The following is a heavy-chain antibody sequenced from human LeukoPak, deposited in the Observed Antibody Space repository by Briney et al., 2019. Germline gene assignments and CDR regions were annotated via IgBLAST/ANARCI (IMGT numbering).Heavy chain of an antibody. D-gene: IGHD1-26*01. J-gene: IGHJ4*02. CDR2: IYYTGST. Sequence: WGWIRQPPGKGLEWIGSIYYTGSTYDNPSLKSRVTISVDTSKNQFSLKLSSVTAADTAVYYCARRGGSGGAFDYWGQGTLVTVSS. V-gene: IGHV4-39*01. CDR3: ARRGGSGGAFDY.